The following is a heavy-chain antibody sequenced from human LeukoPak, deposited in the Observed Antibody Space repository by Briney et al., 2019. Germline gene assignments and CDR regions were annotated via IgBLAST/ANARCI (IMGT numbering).Heavy chain of an antibody. CDR1: GFTFSSYN. Sequence: GRALTLPCAASGFTFSSYNMNWVRQAPGKGLEWVSYISTVSSRIYYADSVKGRFTVSRDNAKNSLYLQMNSLRDEDTAVYYCATDYEGVIWFGKLSYWGQGTLVTVSS. CDR3: ATDYEGVIWFGKLSY. CDR2: ISTVSSRI. D-gene: IGHD3-10*01. J-gene: IGHJ4*02. V-gene: IGHV3-48*02.